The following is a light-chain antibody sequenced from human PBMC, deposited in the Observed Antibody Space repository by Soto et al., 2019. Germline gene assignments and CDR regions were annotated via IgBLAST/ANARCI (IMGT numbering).Light chain of an antibody. Sequence: DIQLTQSPSFLSASVGDRVTITCRASQGISTYLAWYQQKPGKAPKLLIYAASTLQSGVPSRFRCSGSGTELTLTIRSLQPEDCATYYCQQLNSDPITFGGGTKVEIK. CDR1: QGISTY. CDR3: QQLNSDPIT. CDR2: AAS. J-gene: IGKJ4*01. V-gene: IGKV1-9*01.